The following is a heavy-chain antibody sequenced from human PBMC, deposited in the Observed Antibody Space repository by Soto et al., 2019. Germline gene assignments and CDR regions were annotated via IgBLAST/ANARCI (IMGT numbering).Heavy chain of an antibody. V-gene: IGHV3-7*01. CDR1: GFTFSSHY. Sequence: EVQLVESGGGLVQPGGSLRLSCAASGFTFSSHYMNWVRQAPGKGLEWVANRKEDGRDKYYVDSVKGRFTVSRDNGKNSQYLQLHSLRAEETAVYYCTRESSSGGSAFDFWGQGTVVTVSS. CDR2: RKEDGRDK. D-gene: IGHD6-13*01. J-gene: IGHJ3*01. CDR3: TRESSSGGSAFDF.